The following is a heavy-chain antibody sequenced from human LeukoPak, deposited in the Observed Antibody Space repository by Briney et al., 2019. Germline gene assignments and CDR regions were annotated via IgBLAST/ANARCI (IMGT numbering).Heavy chain of an antibody. J-gene: IGHJ6*03. CDR3: ARVPDYHYYHMDV. Sequence: SETLSLTCAVSGGSISSSNWWSWVRPPPGKGLEWIGEIYHSGSTNYNPSLKSRVTISVDKSKNQFSLKLSSVTAADTAVYYCARVPDYHYYHMDVWGKGTTVTISS. CDR2: IYHSGST. V-gene: IGHV4-4*02. CDR1: GGSISSSNW.